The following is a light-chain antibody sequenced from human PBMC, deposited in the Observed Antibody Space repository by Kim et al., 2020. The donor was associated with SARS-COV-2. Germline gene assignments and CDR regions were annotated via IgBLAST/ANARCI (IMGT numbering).Light chain of an antibody. J-gene: IGKJ1*01. CDR2: GAS. CDR3: QQYNNWPPWT. Sequence: PGERAPLSCRASQSISSNLAWYQQKPGRAPRLLSYGASTRATGIPARFSGSESGTEFTLTISSLQSEDFVVYYCQQYNNWPPWTFGQGTKVEIK. V-gene: IGKV3-15*01. CDR1: QSISSN.